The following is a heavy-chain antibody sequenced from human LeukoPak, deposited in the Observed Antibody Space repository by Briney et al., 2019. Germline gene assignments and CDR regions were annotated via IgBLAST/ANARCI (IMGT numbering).Heavy chain of an antibody. Sequence: PSETLSLTCAVYGGSYRGYYWRWIRQPPGKGLEWIGEINHIGSTNYHPSLKSRVTISVITAKNQLSLKLSSVTAADTAVYCGARSVGRELLWFGELLYWGQGTLVTVSS. CDR2: INHIGST. CDR1: GGSYRGYY. J-gene: IGHJ4*02. V-gene: IGHV4-34*01. CDR3: ARSVGRELLWFGELLY. D-gene: IGHD3-10*01.